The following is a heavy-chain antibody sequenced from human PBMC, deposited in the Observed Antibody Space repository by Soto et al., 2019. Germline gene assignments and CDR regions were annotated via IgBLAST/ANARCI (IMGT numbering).Heavy chain of an antibody. J-gene: IGHJ4*01. D-gene: IGHD5-12*01. Sequence: AASVKVSCKVSGYTLTELSMHWVRQAPGKGLEWMGGFDPEDGETIYAQKFQGRVTMTEDTSTDTAYMELSSLRSEDTAVYYCATDHLGYAEMVIDYWGHGTLVTLSP. CDR2: FDPEDGET. CDR1: GYTLTELS. CDR3: ATDHLGYAEMVIDY. V-gene: IGHV1-24*01.